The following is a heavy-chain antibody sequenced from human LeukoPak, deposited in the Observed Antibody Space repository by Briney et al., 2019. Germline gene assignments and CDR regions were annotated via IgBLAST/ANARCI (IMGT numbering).Heavy chain of an antibody. CDR3: ARFVDSSGWYRLYYYGMDV. D-gene: IGHD6-19*01. Sequence: AGGSLRLSCATSGFIFSSHAMSWVRQAPGRGLEWVSSISGSGGSIYYADSVKGRFTTSRDNSKNTLYLQMNSLRAEDTAVYYCARFVDSSGWYRLYYYGMDVWGQGTTVTVSS. CDR2: ISGSGGSI. J-gene: IGHJ6*02. CDR1: GFIFSSHA. V-gene: IGHV3-23*01.